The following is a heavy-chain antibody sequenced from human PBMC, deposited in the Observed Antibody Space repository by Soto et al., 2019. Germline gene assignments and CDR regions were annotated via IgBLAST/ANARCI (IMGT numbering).Heavy chain of an antibody. D-gene: IGHD1-26*01. Sequence: GRSLRLSCAASGFTFSSYAMSWVRQAPGKGLEWVSAISGSGGSTYYADSVKGRFTISRDNSKNTLYLQMNGLRAEDTAIYYCARVPVREPAYFDFWGHGTQVTVSS. V-gene: IGHV3-23*01. J-gene: IGHJ4*01. CDR2: ISGSGGST. CDR3: ARVPVREPAYFDF. CDR1: GFTFSSYA.